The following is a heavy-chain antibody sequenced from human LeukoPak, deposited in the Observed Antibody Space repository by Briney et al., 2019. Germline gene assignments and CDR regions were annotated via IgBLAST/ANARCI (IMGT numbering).Heavy chain of an antibody. CDR2: MNPNSGNT. CDR3: ASWELSLKGFDY. CDR1: GYTFTSYD. Sequence: GASVKVSCKASGYTFTSYDINWVRQATGQGLEWMGWMNPNSGNTGYAQKFQGRVTMTRNTSISTAYMELSSLRSEDTAVYYCASWELSLKGFDYWGQGTLVTVSS. V-gene: IGHV1-8*01. J-gene: IGHJ4*02. D-gene: IGHD1-26*01.